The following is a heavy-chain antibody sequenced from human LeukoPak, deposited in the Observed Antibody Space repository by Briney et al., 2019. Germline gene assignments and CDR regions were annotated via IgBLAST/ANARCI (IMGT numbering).Heavy chain of an antibody. Sequence: TLSLTCTVSTASTSSGSNYWSWLRHPAGTGLEWIRRVYTTQSTHYNPSLKSRVNISLDTPKNQFSLKLISVTAADTAVYSCARLQWLSTPFFDYWGQGTLVTVSS. CDR2: VYTTQST. CDR3: ARLQWLSTPFFDY. J-gene: IGHJ4*02. V-gene: IGHV4-61*02. CDR1: TASTSSGSNY. D-gene: IGHD6-19*01.